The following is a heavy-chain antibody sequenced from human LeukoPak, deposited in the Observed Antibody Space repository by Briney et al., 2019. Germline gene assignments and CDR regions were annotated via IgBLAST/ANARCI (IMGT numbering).Heavy chain of an antibody. CDR2: ISAYNGNT. CDR3: ARLYDSSGYYSHSLDY. J-gene: IGHJ4*02. Sequence: ASVKVSCKASGGTFSSYAISWVRQAPGQGLEWMGWISAYNGNTNYAQKLQGRVTMTTDTSTSTAYMELRSLRSDDTAVYYCARLYDSSGYYSHSLDYWGQGTLVTVSS. CDR1: GGTFSSYA. V-gene: IGHV1-18*01. D-gene: IGHD3-22*01.